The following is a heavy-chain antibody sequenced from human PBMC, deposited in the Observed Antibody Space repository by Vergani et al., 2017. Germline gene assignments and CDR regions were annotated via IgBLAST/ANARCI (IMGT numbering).Heavy chain of an antibody. J-gene: IGHJ4*02. CDR3: ARLGYSYGPPQYYFDY. V-gene: IGHV4-39*07. D-gene: IGHD5-18*01. Sequence: QLQLQESGPGLVKPSETLSLTCTVSGGSISSSSYYWGWIRQPPGKGLEWIVSIYYSGSTYYNPSLKSRVTISVDTSKNQFSLKLSSVTAADTAVYYCARLGYSYGPPQYYFDYWGQGTLVTVSS. CDR2: IYYSGST. CDR1: GGSISSSSYY.